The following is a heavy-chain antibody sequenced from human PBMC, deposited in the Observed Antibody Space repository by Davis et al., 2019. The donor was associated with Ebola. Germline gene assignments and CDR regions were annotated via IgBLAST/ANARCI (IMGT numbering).Heavy chain of an antibody. V-gene: IGHV1-3*01. D-gene: IGHD1-1*01. CDR2: INAGNGNT. CDR3: ARQENWNDLLFY. J-gene: IGHJ4*02. CDR1: GYTFTSYG. Sequence: ASVKVSCKASGYTFTSYGISWVRQAPGQGLEWMGWINAGNGNTKYSQKFQGRVTITRDTSASTAYMELSSLRSEDTAVYYCARQENWNDLLFYWGQGTLVTVSS.